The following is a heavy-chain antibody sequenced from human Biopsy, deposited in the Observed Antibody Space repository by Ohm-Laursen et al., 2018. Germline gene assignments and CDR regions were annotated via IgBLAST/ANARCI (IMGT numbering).Heavy chain of an antibody. CDR1: GGSISNNNYY. CDR2: IYNTETT. Sequence: GTLSLTCTVSGGSISNNNYYWGWIRQPPGKGLEWIGSIYNTETTFYNPSLKSRVTISVDTSTNQFSLKVSSVTAADTALYFCARHPTGFWFDPWGHGTLVTVSS. J-gene: IGHJ5*02. CDR3: ARHPTGFWFDP. V-gene: IGHV4-39*01.